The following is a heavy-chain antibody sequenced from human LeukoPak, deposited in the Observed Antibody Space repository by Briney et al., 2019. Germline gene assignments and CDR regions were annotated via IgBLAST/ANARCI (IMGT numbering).Heavy chain of an antibody. V-gene: IGHV3-23*01. CDR2: ISGSGGST. D-gene: IGHD3-3*01. CDR3: AKDPGGTYDFWSGYYSPRLDY. CDR1: GFTFSSYA. J-gene: IGHJ4*02. Sequence: PGGSLRLSCAASGFTFSSYAMSWVRQAPGKGLEWVSAISGSGGSTYYADSVKGRFTISRDNSKNTLYLQMNSLRAEDTAVYYCAKDPGGTYDFWSGYYSPRLDYWGQGTLVTVSS.